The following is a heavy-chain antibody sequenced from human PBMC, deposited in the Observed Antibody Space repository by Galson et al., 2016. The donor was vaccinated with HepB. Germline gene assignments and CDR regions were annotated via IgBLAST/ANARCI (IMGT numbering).Heavy chain of an antibody. CDR1: GFSLTTSGVG. D-gene: IGHD3-10*01. V-gene: IGHV2-5*02. CDR2: IFWDDDT. Sequence: PALVKPTQTLALTCTVSGFSLTTSGVGVGWIRQPPGKALEWLALIFWDDDTRYSPSLESRLAITKDTSKNQVVLTMTNMDPVDTATYYFAPRGLRGIIPLVGFWGPGTLVTGSS. CDR3: APRGLRGIIPLVGF. J-gene: IGHJ4*02.